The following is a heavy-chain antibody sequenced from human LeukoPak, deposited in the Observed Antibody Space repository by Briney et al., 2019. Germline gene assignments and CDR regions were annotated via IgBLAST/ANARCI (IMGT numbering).Heavy chain of an antibody. D-gene: IGHD1-1*01. V-gene: IGHV4-4*02. CDR2: ISHTGST. CDR1: GGSISSSNW. CDR3: ARVTGTTPFDY. J-gene: IGHJ4*02. Sequence: SETLSLTCAVSGGSISSSNWWSWVRQPQGKGLEWIGEISHTGSTNYNPSLESRVTISVDKSKNQFSLKLTSVTAADTAVYFCARVTGTTPFDYWGQGTLVTVSS.